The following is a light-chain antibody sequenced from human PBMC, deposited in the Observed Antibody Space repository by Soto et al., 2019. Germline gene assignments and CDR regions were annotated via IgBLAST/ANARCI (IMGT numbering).Light chain of an antibody. CDR2: EVS. CDR3: SSFTTSHTYV. Sequence: QSVLTQPASVSGSPGQSITISCSGTSRDIGAYNLVSWYQQPPGKAPKLMVFEVSNRPSGVSYRFSGSKSGNTASLTISGLQAEDEADYFCSSFTTSHTYVFGTGTKV. V-gene: IGLV2-14*01. J-gene: IGLJ1*01. CDR1: SRDIGAYNL.